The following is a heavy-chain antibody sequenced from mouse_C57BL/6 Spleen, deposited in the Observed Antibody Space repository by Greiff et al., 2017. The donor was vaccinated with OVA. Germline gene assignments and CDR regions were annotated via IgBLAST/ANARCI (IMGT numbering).Heavy chain of an antibody. J-gene: IGHJ4*01. CDR2: INYDGSST. Sequence: EVKLMESEGGLVQPGSSMKLSCTASGFTFSDYYMAWVRQVPEKGLEWVANINYDGSSTYYLDSLKSRFIISRDNAKNILYLQMSSLKSEDTATYYCAREGRHYAMDYWGQGTSFTVSS. CDR1: GFTFSDYY. CDR3: AREGRHYAMDY. V-gene: IGHV5-16*01.